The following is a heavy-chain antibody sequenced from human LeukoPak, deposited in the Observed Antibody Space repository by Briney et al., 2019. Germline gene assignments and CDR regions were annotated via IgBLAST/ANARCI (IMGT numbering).Heavy chain of an antibody. Sequence: GGSLRLSCAASGFTFSSYAMSWVRQAPGKGLEWVSVIYSGGSTYYADSVKGRFTISRDNSKNTLYLQMNSLRAEDTAIYYCAKYDYGGNPNEYYFDYWGQGTLVTVSS. V-gene: IGHV3-23*03. D-gene: IGHD4-23*01. CDR2: IYSGGST. CDR1: GFTFSSYA. CDR3: AKYDYGGNPNEYYFDY. J-gene: IGHJ4*02.